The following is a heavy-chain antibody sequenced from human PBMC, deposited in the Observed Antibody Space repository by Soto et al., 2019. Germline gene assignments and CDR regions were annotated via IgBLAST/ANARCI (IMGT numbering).Heavy chain of an antibody. Sequence: SETLSLTCAVYGGSFSGYYWSWIRQPPGKGLEWIGEINHSGITNYNPSLKSRVTISVDTSKNQFSLKVRSVTAADTAVYYCARPRTTVTRSLGYWGQGNMVTVSS. CDR3: ARPRTTVTRSLGY. V-gene: IGHV4-34*01. CDR2: INHSGIT. J-gene: IGHJ4*02. CDR1: GGSFSGYY. D-gene: IGHD4-17*01.